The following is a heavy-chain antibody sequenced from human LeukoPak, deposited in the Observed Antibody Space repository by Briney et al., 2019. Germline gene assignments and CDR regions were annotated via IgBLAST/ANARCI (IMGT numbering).Heavy chain of an antibody. V-gene: IGHV3-7*01. CDR1: GFTFSAYW. D-gene: IGHD3-16*01. CDR3: ARGFGRP. Sequence: GGSLRLSCAVSGFTFSAYWMSWVRQAPGKGLEWVANIKQDGSEKYYVDSVKGRFTISRDNAKNSLYLQMNSLRAEDTAVYYCARGFGRPWGQETLVTVSS. J-gene: IGHJ5*02. CDR2: IKQDGSEK.